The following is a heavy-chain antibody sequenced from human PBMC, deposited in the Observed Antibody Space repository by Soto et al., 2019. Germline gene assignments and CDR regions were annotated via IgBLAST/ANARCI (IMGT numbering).Heavy chain of an antibody. CDR1: GASISSYY. Sequence: PSETLSLTCSVSGASISSYYWSWIRQTPGMGLEWIGEVDHRGSTTYNPSLKNRASISIDSSKNLFSLELTSVTAADTALYFCARYEYGNSLYGVDVWGQGTRVTVSS. CDR2: VDHRGST. J-gene: IGHJ6*02. D-gene: IGHD1-7*01. CDR3: ARYEYGNSLYGVDV. V-gene: IGHV4-34*01.